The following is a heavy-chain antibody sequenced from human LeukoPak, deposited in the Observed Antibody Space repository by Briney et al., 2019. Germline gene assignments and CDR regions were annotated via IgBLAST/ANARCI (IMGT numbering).Heavy chain of an antibody. J-gene: IGHJ4*02. CDR1: GGSITTPSW. CDR2: IYHDGNT. Sequence: PSETLSLTCAVSGGSITTPSWWIWVRQPPGKGLEWIGEIYHDGNTDYNPSLKSRVTISVDKSTNHFSLKLTSLTAADTAVYYCARAPRYSSGWYYFDYWGQGTLVTVSS. CDR3: ARAPRYSSGWYYFDY. V-gene: IGHV4-4*02. D-gene: IGHD6-19*01.